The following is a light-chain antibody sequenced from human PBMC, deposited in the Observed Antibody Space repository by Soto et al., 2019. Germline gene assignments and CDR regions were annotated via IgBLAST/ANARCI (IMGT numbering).Light chain of an antibody. CDR2: AAS. V-gene: IGKV1-6*01. CDR3: LQDYSSPLT. Sequence: AIEMTQSPSSLSASVGDRVTITCRASQGIRHYLGWYQQKPGKAPKLLIYAASSLPSGVPSRFSGSGSGTDFTLTISSLQPEDFATYYCLQDYSSPLTFGGGTKVEIK. J-gene: IGKJ4*01. CDR1: QGIRHY.